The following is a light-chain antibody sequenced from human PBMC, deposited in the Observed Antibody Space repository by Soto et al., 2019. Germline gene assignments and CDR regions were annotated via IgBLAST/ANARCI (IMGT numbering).Light chain of an antibody. J-gene: IGKJ4*01. Sequence: EIVLTQSPGTLSLSPGERATLSCRASQSVSSSYLAWYQQKPGQAPRLLIYGASSRATGIPDRFSGSGSGTDFTLTISRLEPVDFSVYYCQQYGSSSLTFGGETKVDIK. CDR2: GAS. V-gene: IGKV3-20*01. CDR1: QSVSSSY. CDR3: QQYGSSSLT.